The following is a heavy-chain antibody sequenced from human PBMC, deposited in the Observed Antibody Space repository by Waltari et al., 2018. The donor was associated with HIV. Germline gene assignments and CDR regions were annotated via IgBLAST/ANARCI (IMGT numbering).Heavy chain of an antibody. J-gene: IGHJ4*02. D-gene: IGHD3-10*01. V-gene: IGHV3-9*01. CDR1: GFTFDGYA. CDR3: TKAESFFHPPDY. CDR2: ISWNSDST. Sequence: EVQLVESGGGLVQPGRSLRLSWSASGFTFDGYAMHWVRQVSGKGLEWVSGISWNSDSTGYADSVKGRFTISRDNAKTSLYLQMNSLRTEDTALYYCTKAESFFHPPDYWGQGTLVTVSS.